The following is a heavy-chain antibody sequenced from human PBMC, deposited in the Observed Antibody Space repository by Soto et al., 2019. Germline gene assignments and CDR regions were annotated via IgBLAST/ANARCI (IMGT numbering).Heavy chain of an antibody. Sequence: PSETLSLTCTVSGGSISSRSYYWGWIRQPPGKGLEWIGSIYYSGTTYYNPSLKSRVTISVDTSKNQFSLELSSVTAADTAVYYCARHSGPYYDSNGFDYWGQGALVTVSS. CDR3: ARHSGPYYDSNGFDY. J-gene: IGHJ4*02. D-gene: IGHD3-22*01. CDR1: GGSISSRSYY. CDR2: IYYSGTT. V-gene: IGHV4-39*01.